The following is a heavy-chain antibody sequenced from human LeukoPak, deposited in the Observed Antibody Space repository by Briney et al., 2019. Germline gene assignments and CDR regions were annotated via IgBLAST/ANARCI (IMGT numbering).Heavy chain of an antibody. CDR1: GGSISSYY. D-gene: IGHD6-13*01. V-gene: IGHV4-59*01. CDR3: ARAPVQYSSSWYAAFDY. Sequence: SETLSLTCTVSGGSISSYYWSWIRQPPGKGLEWIGYIYYSGSTNYNPSLKSRVTISVDTSKNQFSLKLSSVTAADTAVCYCARAPVQYSSSWYAAFDYWGQGTLVTVSS. CDR2: IYYSGST. J-gene: IGHJ4*02.